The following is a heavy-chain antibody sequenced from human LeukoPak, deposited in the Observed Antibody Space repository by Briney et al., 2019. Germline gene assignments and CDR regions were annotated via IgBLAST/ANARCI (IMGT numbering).Heavy chain of an antibody. V-gene: IGHV1-18*01. CDR2: ISAYNGNT. Sequence: ASVKVSCKASGGTFSSYAISWVRQAPGQGLEWMGWISAYNGNTNYAQKLQGRVTMTTDTSTSTAYMELRSLRSDDTAVYYCARDPPSSLATRPIFDYWGQGTLVTVSS. CDR3: ARDPPSSLATRPIFDY. D-gene: IGHD6-6*01. J-gene: IGHJ4*02. CDR1: GGTFSSYA.